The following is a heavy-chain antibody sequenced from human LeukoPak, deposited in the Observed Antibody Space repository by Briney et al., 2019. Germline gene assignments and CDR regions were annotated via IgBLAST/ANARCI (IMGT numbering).Heavy chain of an antibody. CDR2: ISGDGSST. V-gene: IGHV3-23*01. CDR3: AKWGAQAGIYRAVDC. J-gene: IGHJ4*02. Sequence: PGGSLRLSCAVSGITFRTYAMSWVRQARGKGLEWVSSISGDGSSTYYADTVKGRFTISRDNSKNTLSLQMNSLRVEDTAVYYCAKWGAQAGIYRAVDCWGRGTLVKVSS. CDR1: GITFRTYA. D-gene: IGHD3-10*01.